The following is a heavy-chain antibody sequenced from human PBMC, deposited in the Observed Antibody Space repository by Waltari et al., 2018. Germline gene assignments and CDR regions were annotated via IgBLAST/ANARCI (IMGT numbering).Heavy chain of an antibody. CDR1: GGTFSSYA. Sequence: QVQLVQSGAEVKKPGSSVKVSCKASGGTFSSYAINWVRQATGQGLEWMGWMNPNSGNTGYAQKFQGRVTRTRNTSRSTAYMELSSLRSEDTAVYYCARDGVSSGLDYWGQGTLVTVSS. V-gene: IGHV1-8*02. D-gene: IGHD3-22*01. CDR3: ARDGVSSGLDY. J-gene: IGHJ4*02. CDR2: MNPNSGNT.